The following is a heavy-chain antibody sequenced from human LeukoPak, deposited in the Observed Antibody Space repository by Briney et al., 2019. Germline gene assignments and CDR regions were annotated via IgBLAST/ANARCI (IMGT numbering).Heavy chain of an antibody. Sequence: PGGSLRHSCAASGFIFSKSWMSWVRQAPGKGLEWVANMNGDGSVKDYVDSVKGRFTISRDNARQSLYLQMSGLRAEDTAVYYCATYTHWVAGDVWGQGTTVTVSS. CDR2: MNGDGSVK. CDR1: GFIFSKSW. V-gene: IGHV3-7*01. D-gene: IGHD3-16*01. CDR3: ATYTHWVAGDV. J-gene: IGHJ6*02.